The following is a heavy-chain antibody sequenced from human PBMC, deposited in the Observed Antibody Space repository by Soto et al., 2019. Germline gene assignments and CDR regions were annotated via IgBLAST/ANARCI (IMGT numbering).Heavy chain of an antibody. J-gene: IGHJ4*02. CDR1: GYTFTSYA. D-gene: IGHD1-1*01. Sequence: ASVKVSCEASGYTFTSYAMHWVRLAPGQRLEWMGWINAGNGNTKYSQKFQGRVTITRDTSASTAYMELSSLRSEDTAVYHCARGRTLPTPLDYWGQGTLVTVSS. CDR2: INAGNGNT. CDR3: ARGRTLPTPLDY. V-gene: IGHV1-3*01.